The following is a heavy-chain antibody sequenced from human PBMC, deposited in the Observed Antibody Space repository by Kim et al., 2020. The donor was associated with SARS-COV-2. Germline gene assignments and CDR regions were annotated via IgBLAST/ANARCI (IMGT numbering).Heavy chain of an antibody. CDR1: GYTFTGYY. Sequence: ASVKVSCKASGYTFTGYYMHWVRQAPGQGLEWMGRINPNSGGTNYAQKFQGRVTMTRDTSISTAYMELSRLRSDDTAVYYCARSLGRRNYYSYGMDVWGQGTKVTVSS. V-gene: IGHV1-2*06. CDR3: ARSLGRRNYYSYGMDV. D-gene: IGHD3-16*01. CDR2: INPNSGGT. J-gene: IGHJ6*02.